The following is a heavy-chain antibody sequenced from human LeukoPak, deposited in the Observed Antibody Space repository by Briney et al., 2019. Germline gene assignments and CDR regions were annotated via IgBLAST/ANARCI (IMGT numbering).Heavy chain of an antibody. J-gene: IGHJ2*01. CDR2: IKQDGSEK. V-gene: IGHV3-7*01. CDR3: ATRSSYSSGWYAGYFDL. CDR1: GFTFSSYW. Sequence: GGSLRLSCAASGFTFSSYWMSWVRQAPGKGLEWVANIKQDGSEKYYVDSVKGRFTISRDNAKNSPYLQMNSLRAEDTAVYYCATRSSYSSGWYAGYFDLWGRGTLVTVSS. D-gene: IGHD6-19*01.